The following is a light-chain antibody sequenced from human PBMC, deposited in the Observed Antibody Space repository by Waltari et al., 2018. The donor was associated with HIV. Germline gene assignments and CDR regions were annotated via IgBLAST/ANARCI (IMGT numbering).Light chain of an antibody. V-gene: IGKV3-15*01. J-gene: IGKJ1*01. CDR3: QQYDTWPPKT. CDR2: GAS. Sequence: ELVMTQSPATLSVSPGERATPSCSASQNTGTNLAGYHQKPAQAPRLLIYGASTRATGIPAKLSGSGAATEFTLAISSLQAEDFAVYYCQQYDTWPPKTFGQGTKVEIK. CDR1: QNTGTN.